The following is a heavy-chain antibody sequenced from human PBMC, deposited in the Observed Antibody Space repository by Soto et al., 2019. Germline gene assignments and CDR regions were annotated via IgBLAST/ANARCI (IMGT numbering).Heavy chain of an antibody. CDR2: IYYSGST. D-gene: IGHD3-10*01. V-gene: IGHV4-31*03. CDR1: GGSISSGGYY. Sequence: QVQLQESGPGLVKPSQTLSLTCTVSGGSISSGGYYWSWIRQHPGKGLEWIGYIYYSGSTYYNPSLKSRVTISVDTSKNQFSLKLSSVTAADTAVYYCARISGGGLLWLGGRLGIDYWGQGTLVTVSS. J-gene: IGHJ4*02. CDR3: ARISGGGLLWLGGRLGIDY.